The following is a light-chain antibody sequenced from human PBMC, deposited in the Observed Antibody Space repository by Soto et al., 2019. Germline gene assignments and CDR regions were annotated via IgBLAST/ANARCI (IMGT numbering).Light chain of an antibody. V-gene: IGLV4-60*02. CDR2: LEGSGSY. CDR1: SGHSSYI. J-gene: IGLJ3*02. CDR3: ETWDSNTRV. Sequence: QSVLTQSSSASASPGSSVKLTCTLSSGHSSYIIAWHQQQPGKAPRYLMKLEGSGSYNKGSGVPDRFSGYSSGADRYLTISNLQFEDEADYYCETWDSNTRVFGGGTKLTVL.